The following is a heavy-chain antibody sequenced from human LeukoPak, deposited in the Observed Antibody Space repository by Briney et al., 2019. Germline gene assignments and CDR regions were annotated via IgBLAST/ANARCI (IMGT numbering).Heavy chain of an antibody. D-gene: IGHD2-15*01. CDR3: ARRAGYCSGGTCFDWYFDL. J-gene: IGHJ2*01. Sequence: PGGSLRLSCAASGFTFSSYGMHWVRQAPGKGLEWVAFVRYDGSNKYFADSVKGRVTISRDNSKNTLYLQMSSLRVEDTAVYYCARRAGYCSGGTCFDWYFDLWGRGTLVIVSP. CDR2: VRYDGSNK. CDR1: GFTFSSYG. V-gene: IGHV3-33*08.